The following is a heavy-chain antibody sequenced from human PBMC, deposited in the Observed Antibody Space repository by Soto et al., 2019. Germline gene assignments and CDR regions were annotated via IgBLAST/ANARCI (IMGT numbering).Heavy chain of an antibody. CDR2: ISSSSSYT. V-gene: IGHV3-11*06. Sequence: QVQLVESGGGLVKPGGSLRLSCAASGFTFSDYYMSWIRQAPGKGLEWVSYISSSSSYTNYADSVKGRFTISRDNAKNSPYLQMNSLRAEDTAVYYCARGGYYDSSGYFGGDDAFDIWGQGTMVTVSS. CDR3: ARGGYYDSSGYFGGDDAFDI. J-gene: IGHJ3*02. D-gene: IGHD3-22*01. CDR1: GFTFSDYY.